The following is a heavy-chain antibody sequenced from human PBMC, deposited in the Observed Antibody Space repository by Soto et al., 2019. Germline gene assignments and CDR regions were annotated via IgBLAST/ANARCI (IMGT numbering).Heavy chain of an antibody. J-gene: IGHJ6*02. CDR1: GGTFSSYA. CDR2: HILLFGTA. V-gene: IGHV1-69*01. Sequence: QVQLVQSVAEVKKPGSSVKVSCKASGGTFSSYAISWVRQTPGQGLVWMVGHILLFGTANYTQKFQGRGTITADESTSTAYMELSSLRSEDTAVYYCERMSSGPRTLQDDYYYGMDVWGQGTTVTFAS. CDR3: ERMSSGPRTLQDDYYYGMDV.